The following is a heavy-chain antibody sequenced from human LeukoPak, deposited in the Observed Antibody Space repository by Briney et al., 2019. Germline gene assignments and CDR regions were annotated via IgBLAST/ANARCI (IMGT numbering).Heavy chain of an antibody. CDR3: SREITTGNFDH. V-gene: IGHV1-18*01. J-gene: IGHJ4*02. D-gene: IGHD4-11*01. CDR1: GYTFTNYG. Sequence: EASVKVSRKASGYTFTNYGIIWVRQAPGQGLEWTGWINPNNGNTNYAQKFQGRVTMTTDTSTRKAYMELRSLRSDDTAVYCCSREITTGNFDHWGQGTLVTVSS. CDR2: INPNNGNT.